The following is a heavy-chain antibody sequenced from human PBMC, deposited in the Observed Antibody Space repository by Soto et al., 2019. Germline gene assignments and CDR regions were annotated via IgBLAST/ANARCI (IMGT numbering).Heavy chain of an antibody. CDR2: IIPVFGPP. CDR1: RGTFTTDA. Sequence: QVQLVQSGAEVKKPGSSVSVSCKSSRGTFTTDAISWVRQAPGQGLEWMGVIIPVFGPPTYAQKFQGRLTITADDSTTTAHLELRNLRSEDTAIYYCARGGHNSGWYRTFDFWGQGTLVTVSS. CDR3: ARGGHNSGWYRTFDF. D-gene: IGHD6-13*01. V-gene: IGHV1-69*01. J-gene: IGHJ4*02.